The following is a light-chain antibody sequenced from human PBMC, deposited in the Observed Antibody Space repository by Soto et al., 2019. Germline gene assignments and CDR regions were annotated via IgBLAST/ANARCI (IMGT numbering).Light chain of an antibody. CDR2: DAS. V-gene: IGKV1-33*01. CDR3: QQYDNLLT. CDR1: QDISNY. J-gene: IGKJ5*01. Sequence: DIQMTHSPSSLSASVGDRVTITCQASQDISNYLNWYQQKPGKAPKLLIYDASNLETGVPSRFSGSGSGTDFTFTISSLQPEDIATYYCQQYDNLLTCGQGTRLEIK.